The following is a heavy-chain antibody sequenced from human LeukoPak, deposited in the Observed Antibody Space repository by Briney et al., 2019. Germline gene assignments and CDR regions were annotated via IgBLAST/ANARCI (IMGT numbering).Heavy chain of an antibody. CDR2: ISGSGGST. CDR3: AKDTRDTMIVAWVDN. Sequence: GGSLRLSCAASGFTFSSYAMSWVRQAPGKGLEWVSAISGSGGSTYYADSVKGRFTISRDNSKNTLYLQMNSLRAEDTAVYYCAKDTRDTMIVAWVDNWGQGTLVTVSS. CDR1: GFTFSSYA. D-gene: IGHD3-22*01. V-gene: IGHV3-23*01. J-gene: IGHJ4*02.